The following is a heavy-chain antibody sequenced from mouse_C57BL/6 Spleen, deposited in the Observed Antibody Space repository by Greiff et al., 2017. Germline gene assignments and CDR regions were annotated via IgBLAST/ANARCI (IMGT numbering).Heavy chain of an antibody. D-gene: IGHD2-1*01. V-gene: IGHV1-26*01. CDR3: ARSPYGNYDY. CDR2: INPNNGGT. CDR1: GYTFTDYY. Sequence: EVQLQQSGPELVKPGASVKISCKASGYTFTDYYMNWVKQSHGKSLEWIGDINPNNGGTSYNQKFKGKATLTVDKSSSTAYMELRSLTSEDSAVYYCARSPYGNYDYWGQGTTLTVSS. J-gene: IGHJ2*01.